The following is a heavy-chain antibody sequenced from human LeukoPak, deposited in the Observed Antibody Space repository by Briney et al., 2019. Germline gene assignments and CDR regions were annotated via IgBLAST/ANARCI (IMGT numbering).Heavy chain of an antibody. CDR1: GGSISSYH. V-gene: IGHV4-59*12. D-gene: IGHD3-22*01. CDR2: IYYSGST. J-gene: IGHJ4*02. Sequence: SETLSLTCTVSGGSISSYHWSWIRQPPGKGLECIGYIYYSGSTHYNPSLKSRVTISVDTSKNQFSLKLSSVTAADTAVYYCARSITMIVVVNDYWGQGTLVTVSS. CDR3: ARSITMIVVVNDY.